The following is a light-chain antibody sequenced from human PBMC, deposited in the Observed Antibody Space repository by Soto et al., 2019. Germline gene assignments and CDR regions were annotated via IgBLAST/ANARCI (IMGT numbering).Light chain of an antibody. CDR2: HNN. Sequence: QSVLTQPPSVSGAPGQRVTISCTGSSSNIGAGYDVHWYQQLPGTAPKLLIYHNNNRPSGVSDRFSGSQSGTSASLAITGLQAEDEADYYCQSYDSSYVFGTGTKVTVL. CDR3: QSYDSSYV. V-gene: IGLV1-40*01. J-gene: IGLJ1*01. CDR1: SSNIGAGYD.